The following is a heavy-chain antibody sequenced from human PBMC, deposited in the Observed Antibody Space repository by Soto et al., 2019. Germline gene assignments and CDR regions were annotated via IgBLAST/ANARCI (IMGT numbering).Heavy chain of an antibody. D-gene: IGHD3-10*01. CDR3: ARLRGGPXYYGSGSYYNIHYYYYGMDV. J-gene: IGHJ6*02. CDR1: GGSISSYY. V-gene: IGHV4-59*01. Sequence: SGTLSLTCTVSGGSISSYYWSWIRQPPGKGLEWIGYIYYSGSTNYNPSLKSRVTISVDTSKNQFSLKLSSVTAADTAVYYCARLRGGPXYYGSGSYYNIHYYYYGMDVWGQGTTVTVS. CDR2: IYYSGST.